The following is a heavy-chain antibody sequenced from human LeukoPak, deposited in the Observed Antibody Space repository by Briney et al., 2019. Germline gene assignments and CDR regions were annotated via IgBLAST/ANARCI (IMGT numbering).Heavy chain of an antibody. CDR1: GGSISSGGYY. D-gene: IGHD3-10*01. Sequence: SETLSLTCTVSGGSISSGGYYWSWIRQHPGKGLEWIGYIYYSGSTYYNPSLKSRVTISVDTSKNQFSLKLSSVTAADTAVYYCARLVRTGSARFDYWGQGTLVTVSS. J-gene: IGHJ4*02. CDR3: ARLVRTGSARFDY. V-gene: IGHV4-31*03. CDR2: IYYSGST.